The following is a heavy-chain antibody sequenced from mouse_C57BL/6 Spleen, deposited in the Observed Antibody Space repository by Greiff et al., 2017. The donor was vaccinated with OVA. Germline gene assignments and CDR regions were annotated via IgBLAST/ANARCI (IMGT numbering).Heavy chain of an antibody. CDR1: GFTFSSSA. D-gene: IGHD1-1*01. CDR3: ARDEGDYYGKDAMDY. Sequence: EVKVVESGGGLVKPGGSLKLSCAASGFTFSSSAMSWVRQTPEKRLEWVATISDGGSYTYYPDNVKGRFTISRDNAKNNLYLQMSHLKSEDTAMYYCARDEGDYYGKDAMDYWGQGTSVTVSS. V-gene: IGHV5-4*01. CDR2: ISDGGSYT. J-gene: IGHJ4*01.